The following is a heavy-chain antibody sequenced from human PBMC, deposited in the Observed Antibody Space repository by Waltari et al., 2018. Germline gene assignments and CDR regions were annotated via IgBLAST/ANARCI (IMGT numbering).Heavy chain of an antibody. Sequence: QVQLQQWGAGLLKPSETLSLTCAVYGGSFSGYYWSWIRQPPGKGLEWIGEINHSGSTNYNPSLKSRVTISVDTSKNQFSLKLSSVTAADTAVYYCASFYGSGSSTISNEDYWGQGTLVTVSS. J-gene: IGHJ4*02. CDR3: ASFYGSGSSTISNEDY. V-gene: IGHV4-34*01. CDR1: GGSFSGYY. D-gene: IGHD3-10*01. CDR2: INHSGST.